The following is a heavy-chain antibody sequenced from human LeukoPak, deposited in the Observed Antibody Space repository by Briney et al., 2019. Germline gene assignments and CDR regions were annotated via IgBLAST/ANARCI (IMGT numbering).Heavy chain of an antibody. CDR1: GFIFSSYG. J-gene: IGHJ4*02. CDR3: AKEGYCSGGSCYAGSWYYYDSSGPMGSFDY. CDR2: ISGSGDTT. D-gene: IGHD2-15*01. Sequence: GESLRLSCAASGFIFSSYGMSWVRQAPGKGLEWVSAISGSGDTTYYADSVKGRFTISRDNSKNTVYLQMNSMRVGDTAVYYCAKEGYCSGGSCYAGSWYYYDSSGPMGSFDYWGQGTLVTVSS. V-gene: IGHV3-23*01.